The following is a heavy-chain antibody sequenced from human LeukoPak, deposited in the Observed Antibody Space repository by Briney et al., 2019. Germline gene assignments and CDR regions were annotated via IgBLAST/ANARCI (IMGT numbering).Heavy chain of an antibody. J-gene: IGHJ5*02. D-gene: IGHD6-13*01. Sequence: PGGSLRLSCAASGFTFSSYWMHWVRQAPGKGLVWVSRINSDGSSTSYADSVKGRFTISGDNAKNTLYLQMNSLRAEDTAVYYCAISSSLPFTEFDPWGQGTLVTVSS. CDR1: GFTFSSYW. V-gene: IGHV3-74*01. CDR2: INSDGSST. CDR3: AISSSLPFTEFDP.